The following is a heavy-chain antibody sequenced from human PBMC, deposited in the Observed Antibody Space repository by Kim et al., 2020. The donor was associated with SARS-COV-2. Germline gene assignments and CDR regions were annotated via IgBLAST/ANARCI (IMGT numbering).Heavy chain of an antibody. Sequence: GGSLRLSCVASGFSFSRYTFHWVRQAPDKGLEWVALISYDGGDKYYANSVKGRFTISRDNSKDTLYLQMSSLRPEDTAVYHCARPEYGDYGGRYYHYGMDVWGQGTTVTVSS. D-gene: IGHD4-17*01. CDR1: GFSFSRYT. J-gene: IGHJ6*02. V-gene: IGHV3-30*04. CDR2: ISYDGGDK. CDR3: ARPEYGDYGGRYYHYGMDV.